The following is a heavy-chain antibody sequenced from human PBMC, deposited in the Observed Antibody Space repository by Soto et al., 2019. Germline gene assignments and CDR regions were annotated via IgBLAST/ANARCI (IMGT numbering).Heavy chain of an antibody. CDR2: ISWNSGSI. D-gene: IGHD4-17*01. CDR3: AKDWSPVVTTVYFDY. CDR1: GFTFDDYA. J-gene: IGHJ4*02. V-gene: IGHV3-9*01. Sequence: GGSLRLSCAASGFTFDDYAMHWVRQAPGKGLEWVSGISWNSGSIGYADSVKGRFTISRDNAKNSLYLQMNSLRAEDTALYYCAKDWSPVVTTVYFDYWGQGTLVTVSS.